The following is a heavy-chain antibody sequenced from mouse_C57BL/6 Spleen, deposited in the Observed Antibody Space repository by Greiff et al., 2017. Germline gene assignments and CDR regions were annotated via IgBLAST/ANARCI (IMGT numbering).Heavy chain of an antibody. Sequence: EVQLVESGGGLVKPGGSLKLSCAASGFTFSSYAMSWVRQTPEKRLEWVATISDGGSYTYYPDNVKGRITISRDKAKNNLYLQMSHLKSEATAMYYCARDAVLLWHYAMDYWGQGTSVTVSS. D-gene: IGHD2-10*01. CDR1: GFTFSSYA. CDR2: ISDGGSYT. V-gene: IGHV5-4*01. J-gene: IGHJ4*01. CDR3: ARDAVLLWHYAMDY.